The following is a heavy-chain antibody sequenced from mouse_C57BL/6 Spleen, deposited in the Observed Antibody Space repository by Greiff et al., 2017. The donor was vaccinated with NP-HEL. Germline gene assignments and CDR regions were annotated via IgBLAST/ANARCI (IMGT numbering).Heavy chain of an antibody. CDR2: IDPETSGT. CDR1: GYTFTDYE. D-gene: IGHD1-1*01. Sequence: QVQLQQSGAELVRPGASVTLSCKASGYTFTDYEMHWVKQTPVHGLEWIGAIDPETSGTAYNQKFKGKAILTADKSSSTAYMELRSLTSEDSAVYYCTRGLLRRFAYWGQGTLVTVSA. V-gene: IGHV1-15*01. J-gene: IGHJ3*01. CDR3: TRGLLRRFAY.